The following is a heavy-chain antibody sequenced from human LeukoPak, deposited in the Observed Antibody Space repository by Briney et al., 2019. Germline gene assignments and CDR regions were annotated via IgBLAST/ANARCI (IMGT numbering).Heavy chain of an antibody. D-gene: IGHD6-19*01. CDR3: ARHFVYGSGWYLDF. CDR1: GYIFTSYW. CDR2: IDPSGSYT. V-gene: IGHV5-10-1*01. Sequence: GESLRISCEGSGYIFTSYWITWVRQMPGKGLEWLGRIDPSGSYTDYSPSFQGHVTISADKSISTAYLQWSSLRASDTAMYYCARHFVYGSGWYLDFWGQGSLVTVSS. J-gene: IGHJ4*02.